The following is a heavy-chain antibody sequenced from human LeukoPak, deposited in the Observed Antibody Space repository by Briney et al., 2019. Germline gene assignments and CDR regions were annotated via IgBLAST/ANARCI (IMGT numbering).Heavy chain of an antibody. D-gene: IGHD5-12*01. J-gene: IGHJ3*02. CDR1: GFIFSNYA. CDR3: AKDSVAFNGIYDPFDI. V-gene: IGHV3-23*01. CDR2: FGGTVDDT. Sequence: GGSLRLSCAASGFIFSNYAMSWVRQAPGKGLEWVSVFGGTVDDTYYADSVKGRFTISRDNSKNTLHLQMSSLRVEDTAVYYCAKDSVAFNGIYDPFDIWGRGTMVTVSS.